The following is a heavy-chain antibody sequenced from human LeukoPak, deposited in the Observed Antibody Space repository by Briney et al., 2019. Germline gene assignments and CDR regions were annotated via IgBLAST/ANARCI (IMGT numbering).Heavy chain of an antibody. CDR1: GFTFTNYA. CDR2: ISGSGGST. Sequence: GGSLRLSCAASGFTFTNYAMNWVRQAPGKGLEWVSTISGSGGSTYYADSVKGRFTISRDNSKSTLHLQMNSLRADDTAVYYCAKGQDFDFWSGSRFDPWGQGTLVTVSS. CDR3: AKGQDFDFWSGSRFDP. D-gene: IGHD3-3*01. J-gene: IGHJ5*02. V-gene: IGHV3-23*01.